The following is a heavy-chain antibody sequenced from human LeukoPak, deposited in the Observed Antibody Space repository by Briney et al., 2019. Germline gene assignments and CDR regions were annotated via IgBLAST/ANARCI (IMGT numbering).Heavy chain of an antibody. J-gene: IGHJ5*02. Sequence: GSLRLSCAASGFTFSSYWMSWVRQAPGKGLEWVANIKQDGSEKYYVDSVKGRFTISRDNAKNSLYLQMNSLRAEDTAVYYCARDEDSDSSGYSRGNWFDPWGQGTLVTVSS. D-gene: IGHD3-22*01. CDR3: ARDEDSDSSGYSRGNWFDP. CDR1: GFTFSSYW. V-gene: IGHV3-7*01. CDR2: IKQDGSEK.